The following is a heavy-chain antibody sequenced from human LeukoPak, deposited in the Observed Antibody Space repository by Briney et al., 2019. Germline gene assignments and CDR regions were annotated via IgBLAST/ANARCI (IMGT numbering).Heavy chain of an antibody. CDR1: GVSISTNY. Sequence: SETLSLTCNVSGVSISTNYWSWIRQPPGKGLEWIGRIHTSGITNYNPSLKSRVTMSLDTSKNQFSLNLSSVTAADTAVYDCAREDYSSSGLDYWGQGTLVTFSS. CDR3: AREDYSSSGLDY. D-gene: IGHD6-6*01. V-gene: IGHV4-4*07. CDR2: IHTSGIT. J-gene: IGHJ4*02.